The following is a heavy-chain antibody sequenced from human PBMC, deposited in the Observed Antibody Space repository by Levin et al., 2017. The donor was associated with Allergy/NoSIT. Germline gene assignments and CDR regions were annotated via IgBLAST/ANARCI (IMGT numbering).Heavy chain of an antibody. CDR1: GFTFRSYG. V-gene: IGHV3-33*01. D-gene: IGHD6-19*01. J-gene: IGHJ5*02. Sequence: PGGSLRLSCAASGFTFRSYGMHWVRQAPGKGLEWVAVIWYDGSNKYYADSVKGRFTISRDNSKNTLYLQMNSLRAEDTAVYYCARDLRDSSGWYVFSSGWFDPWGQGTLVTVSS. CDR2: IWYDGSNK. CDR3: ARDLRDSSGWYVFSSGWFDP.